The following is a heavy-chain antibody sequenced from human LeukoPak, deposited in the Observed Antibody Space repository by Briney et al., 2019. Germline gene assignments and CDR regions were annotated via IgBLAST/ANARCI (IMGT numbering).Heavy chain of an antibody. Sequence: PGGSLRLSCEASGVTFSTYSMNWVRQAPGKGLEWVSFISRSSSAIYYADSVRGRFTIFRDDAKNSLYPQMKSLRDGDTAVYYCATYSNGWYLVYWGQGTLVTVSS. CDR1: GVTFSTYS. J-gene: IGHJ4*02. CDR3: ATYSNGWYLVY. D-gene: IGHD6-19*01. CDR2: ISRSSSAI. V-gene: IGHV3-48*02.